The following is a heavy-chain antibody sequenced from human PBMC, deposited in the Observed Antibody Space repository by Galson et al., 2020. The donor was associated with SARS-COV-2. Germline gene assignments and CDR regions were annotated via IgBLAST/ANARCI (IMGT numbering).Heavy chain of an antibody. D-gene: IGHD6-13*01. V-gene: IGHV6-1*01. J-gene: IGHJ3*02. CDR1: GDSVSSNSAA. CDR3: AGRVAGAGSLHI. CDR2: TYYRSQWST. Sequence: TLSLTCAISGDSVSSNSAAWNWIRQSPSRGLEWLGRTYYRSQWSTDYAVSVKSRITIKPTTSKNQFSLQLNSVTPEATAIYYCAGRVAGAGSLHIWGQGTMVIVSS.